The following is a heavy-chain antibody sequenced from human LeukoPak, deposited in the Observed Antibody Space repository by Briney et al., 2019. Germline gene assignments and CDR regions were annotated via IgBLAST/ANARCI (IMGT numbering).Heavy chain of an antibody. J-gene: IGHJ6*02. CDR2: IYYSGSST. CDR3: ARTSRHFYGSGTNLTPWPAGMDV. D-gene: IGHD3-10*01. V-gene: IGHV4-59*01. Sequence: SETLSLTCTVSGGSMSGFFWTWIRQPPGRELEWIGSIYYSGSSTKYNPSLKSRVTISVDTPKSQFSLTLNSATAADTAVYYCARTSRHFYGSGTNLTPWPAGMDVWGQGTTVTVSS. CDR1: GGSMSGFF.